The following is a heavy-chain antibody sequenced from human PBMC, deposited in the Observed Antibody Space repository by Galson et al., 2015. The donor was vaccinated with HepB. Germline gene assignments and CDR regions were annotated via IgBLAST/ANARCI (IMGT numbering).Heavy chain of an antibody. CDR3: ARDHDDSSGYPNDAFDI. CDR1: GFTFNRYW. D-gene: IGHD3-22*01. V-gene: IGHV3-74*01. Sequence: SLRLSCAASGFTFNRYWMHWVRQAPGKGLVWVSRIKFDGIDTIYADSVRGRFTISRDNAKNTIYLQMNSLRAEDTAVYYCARDHDDSSGYPNDAFDIWDQGTLVSVSS. J-gene: IGHJ3*02. CDR2: IKFDGIDT.